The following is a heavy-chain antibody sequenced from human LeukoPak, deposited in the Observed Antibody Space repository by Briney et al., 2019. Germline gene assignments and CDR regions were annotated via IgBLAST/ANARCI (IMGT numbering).Heavy chain of an antibody. CDR2: INWNGGST. V-gene: IGHV3-20*04. CDR3: ARGVGSDGDYSFDY. CDR1: GFTFDDYG. J-gene: IGHJ4*02. D-gene: IGHD4-17*01. Sequence: GGSLRLSCAASGFTFDDYGMSWVRQAPGKGLEWVSGINWNGGSTGYADSVKGRFTISRDNAKNSLYLQMNSLRAEDTAVYYCARGVGSDGDYSFDYWGQGTLVTVSS.